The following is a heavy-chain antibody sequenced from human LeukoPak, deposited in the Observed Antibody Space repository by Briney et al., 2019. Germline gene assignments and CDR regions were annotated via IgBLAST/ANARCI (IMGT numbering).Heavy chain of an antibody. V-gene: IGHV4-59*08. CDR1: GASISSHS. J-gene: IGHJ5*02. CDR2: IYYSGST. D-gene: IGHD5-24*01. Sequence: SETLSLTCTVSGASISSHSWNWIRQPPGKGLELIGSIYYSGSTHYNPSLNSRVTISGDMSKNQFSLKLSYVTAADTAVYYCARRGVEMAAIRADNWFDPWGQGTLVTVSS. CDR3: ARRGVEMAAIRADNWFDP.